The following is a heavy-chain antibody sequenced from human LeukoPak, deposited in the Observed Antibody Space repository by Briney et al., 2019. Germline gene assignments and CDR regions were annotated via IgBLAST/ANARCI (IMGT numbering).Heavy chain of an antibody. J-gene: IGHJ3*02. CDR2: IIPIFGTA. CDR1: GGTFSSYA. CDR3: AREDWNYSGFDI. Sequence: SVKVSCKASGGTFSSYAISWVRQAPGQGLEWMGGIIPIFGTANYAQKFQGRVTITADESTSTAYMERSSLRSEDTAVYYCAREDWNYSGFDIWGQGIMVTVSS. D-gene: IGHD1-7*01. V-gene: IGHV1-69*01.